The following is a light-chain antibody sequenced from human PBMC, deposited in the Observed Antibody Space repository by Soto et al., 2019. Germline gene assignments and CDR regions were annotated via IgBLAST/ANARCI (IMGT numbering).Light chain of an antibody. Sequence: DIQMTQSPSSLSSSIGDRVTITCRASQGIRNDLGWYQHKPGKAPKRLIYAASSLHSGVPSRFSGSGAGTEFTLTSSTLQPEDFATYYCLQHNRFPLTFGGGTKVEIK. CDR2: AAS. CDR3: LQHNRFPLT. CDR1: QGIRND. J-gene: IGKJ4*01. V-gene: IGKV1-17*01.